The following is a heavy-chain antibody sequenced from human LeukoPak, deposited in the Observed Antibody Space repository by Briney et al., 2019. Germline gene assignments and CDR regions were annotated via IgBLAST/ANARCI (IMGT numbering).Heavy chain of an antibody. CDR2: INHSGST. Sequence: SETLSLTCAVYGGSFSGYYWSWIRQPPGKGLEWIGEINHSGSTNYNPALKSRVTISVDTSKNQFSLKLSSVTAADTAVYYCAREYYDFWSGYPIWYYYYYMDVWGKGTTVTVSS. CDR1: GGSFSGYY. V-gene: IGHV4-34*01. J-gene: IGHJ6*03. CDR3: AREYYDFWSGYPIWYYYYYMDV. D-gene: IGHD3-3*01.